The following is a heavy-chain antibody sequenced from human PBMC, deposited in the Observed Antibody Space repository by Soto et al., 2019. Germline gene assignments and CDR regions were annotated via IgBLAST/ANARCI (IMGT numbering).Heavy chain of an antibody. CDR1: GGTFSSYA. CDR2: IIPIFGTA. CDR3: ARFYYDSSGYYPLQAFDI. D-gene: IGHD3-22*01. Sequence: QVQLVQSGAEVKKPGSSVKVSCKASGGTFSSYAISWVRQAPGQGLEWMGGIIPIFGTANYAQKFQGRVTMTADESTSTAYMELSSLRSEDTAVYYCARFYYDSSGYYPLQAFDIWGQGTMVTVSS. V-gene: IGHV1-69*12. J-gene: IGHJ3*02.